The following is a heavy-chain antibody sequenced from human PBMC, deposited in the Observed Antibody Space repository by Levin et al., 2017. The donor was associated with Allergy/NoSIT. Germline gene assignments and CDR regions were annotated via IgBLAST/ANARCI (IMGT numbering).Heavy chain of an antibody. CDR3: AREYSSSPALFDY. CDR2: IYYSGST. CDR1: GGSISSYY. V-gene: IGHV4-59*12. Sequence: SETLSLTCTVSGGSISSYYWSWIRQPPGKGLEWIGYIYYSGSTNYNPSLKSRVTISVDTSKNQFSLKLSSVTAADTAVYYCAREYSSSPALFDYWGQGTLVTVSS. D-gene: IGHD6-13*01. J-gene: IGHJ4*02.